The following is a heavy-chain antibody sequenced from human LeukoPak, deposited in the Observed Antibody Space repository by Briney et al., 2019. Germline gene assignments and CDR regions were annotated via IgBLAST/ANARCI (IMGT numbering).Heavy chain of an antibody. CDR1: GYTFTGYY. V-gene: IGHV1-2*02. CDR3: ARGPTVTSSTSWFDP. J-gene: IGHJ5*02. D-gene: IGHD4-17*01. CDR2: INPNSGGT. Sequence: ASVKVSCKASGYTFTGYYMHWVRQAPGQGLEWMGWINPNSGGTNYAQKFQGRVTMTRDTSISTAYMELSSLRSEDTAVYYCARGPTVTSSTSWFDPWGQGTLVTVSS.